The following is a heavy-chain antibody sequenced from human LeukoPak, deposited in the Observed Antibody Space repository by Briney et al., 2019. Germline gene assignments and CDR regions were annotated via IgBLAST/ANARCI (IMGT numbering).Heavy chain of an antibody. D-gene: IGHD3-10*01. J-gene: IGHJ5*02. CDR1: GFTFSSYG. Sequence: GGSLRLSCAASGFTFSSYGMRWVRQAPGKGLEWVSAISGSGGTTYYADSVKGRFTISRDNSKNTLYLQMNSLRVDDTAVYYCAKTLLLWFGELFGWFDPWGQGTLVTVSS. CDR3: AKTLLLWFGELFGWFDP. V-gene: IGHV3-23*01. CDR2: ISGSGGTT.